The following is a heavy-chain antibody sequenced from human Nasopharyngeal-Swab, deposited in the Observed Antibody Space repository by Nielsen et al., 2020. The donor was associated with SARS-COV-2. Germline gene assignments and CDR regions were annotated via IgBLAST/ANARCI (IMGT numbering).Heavy chain of an antibody. D-gene: IGHD1-26*01. Sequence: GESLKISCAASGFTFSASSINWVRQASGKGLEWIGRIRSKVNDYATTYGVSVKGRFTFSRDDSKNTAYLQMNSLKTEDTAVYYCARVNPVSGSYYDAIDIWGQGIMVTVSS. V-gene: IGHV3-73*01. CDR2: IRSKVNDYAT. CDR1: GFTFSASS. J-gene: IGHJ3*02. CDR3: ARVNPVSGSYYDAIDI.